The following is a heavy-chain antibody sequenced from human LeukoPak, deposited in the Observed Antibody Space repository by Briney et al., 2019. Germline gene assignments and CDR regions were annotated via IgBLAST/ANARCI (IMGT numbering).Heavy chain of an antibody. CDR1: GFTFSNYA. V-gene: IGHV3-23*01. CDR3: ARDVFGWEHPFDY. J-gene: IGHJ4*02. CDR2: ISSIGGST. D-gene: IGHD1-26*01. Sequence: PGGSLRLSCAASGFTFSNYAMSWVRQAPGKGLEWVSGISSIGGSTVYADSVQGRFTISRDNARKSLYLQMNSLRAEDTAVYYCARDVFGWEHPFDYWGQGTLVTVSS.